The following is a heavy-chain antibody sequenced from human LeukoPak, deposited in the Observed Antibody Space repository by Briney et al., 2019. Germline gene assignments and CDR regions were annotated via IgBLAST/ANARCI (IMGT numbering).Heavy chain of an antibody. J-gene: IGHJ1*01. D-gene: IGHD3-22*01. Sequence: GRSLRLSCAASGFTFDDYAMHWVRQAPGKGLEWVSGISWNSGSIGYADSVKGRFTISRDNAKNSLYLQMNSLRAEDTALYYCARVYDSSGYYPEYFQHWGQGTLVTVSS. CDR1: GFTFDDYA. V-gene: IGHV3-9*01. CDR2: ISWNSGSI. CDR3: ARVYDSSGYYPEYFQH.